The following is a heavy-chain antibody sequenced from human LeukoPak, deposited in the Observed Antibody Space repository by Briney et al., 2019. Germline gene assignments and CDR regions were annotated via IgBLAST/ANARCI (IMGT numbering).Heavy chain of an antibody. D-gene: IGHD3-10*01. V-gene: IGHV3-21*01. CDR2: ISSSSSYI. Sequence: PGGSLRLSCAASGFTFSSYSMNWVRQAPGKGLEWVSSISSSSSYIYYADSVKGRFTISRDNAKNSLYLQMNSLRAEDTAVYYCAREVAGVSYYYGSGSYWFDPWGQGTLVTVSS. J-gene: IGHJ5*02. CDR1: GFTFSSYS. CDR3: AREVAGVSYYYGSGSYWFDP.